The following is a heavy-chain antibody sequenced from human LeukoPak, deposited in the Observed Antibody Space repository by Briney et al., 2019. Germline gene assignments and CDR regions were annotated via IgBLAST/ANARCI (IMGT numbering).Heavy chain of an antibody. CDR2: IYSGGST. CDR3: ASSQTGNWFDR. V-gene: IGHV3-66*01. CDR1: GFTAIYNF. Sequence: GRSLRLSCAASGFTAIYNFMSWVRQAPGKGLEWVSVIYSGGSTYYADSVKGRFTISRDNSKNTLNLQMNSLRAEDPPVYPCASSQTGNWFDRWGQGTLVTVSS. J-gene: IGHJ5*02. D-gene: IGHD3-10*01.